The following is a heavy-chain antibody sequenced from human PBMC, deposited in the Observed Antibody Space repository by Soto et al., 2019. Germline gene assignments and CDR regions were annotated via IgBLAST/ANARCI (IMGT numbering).Heavy chain of an antibody. CDR1: GGSIRSYY. Sequence: SETLSLTCTVSGGSIRSYYWTWIRQPPGKGLEWIGYMYYSGITNYNSSLKSRVIISVDTSKNQFSLRLSSVTAADTAVYFCASSVSVSPAAITFAFWGQGSMVTVSS. J-gene: IGHJ4*03. V-gene: IGHV4-59*08. CDR2: MYYSGIT. D-gene: IGHD2-2*01. CDR3: ASSVSVSPAAITFAF.